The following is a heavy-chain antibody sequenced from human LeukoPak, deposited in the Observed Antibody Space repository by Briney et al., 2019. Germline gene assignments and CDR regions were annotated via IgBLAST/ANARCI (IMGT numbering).Heavy chain of an antibody. CDR3: ARGADYGGNSGWFDP. CDR2: INHSGST. J-gene: IGHJ5*02. V-gene: IGHV4-34*01. Sequence: SETLSLTCAVYGGSFSGYYWSWIRQPPGKGLEWIGEINHSGSTNYNPSLKSRVTMSVDTSKNQFSLKLGSVTAADTAVYYCARGADYGGNSGWFDPWGQGTLVTVSS. CDR1: GGSFSGYY. D-gene: IGHD4-23*01.